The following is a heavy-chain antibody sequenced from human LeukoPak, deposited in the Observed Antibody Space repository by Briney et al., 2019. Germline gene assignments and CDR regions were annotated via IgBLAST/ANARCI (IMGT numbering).Heavy chain of an antibody. V-gene: IGHV3-11*06. J-gene: IGHJ4*02. Sequence: GGSLRPSYAASGFTFSDYYTSCIRQAPGNWLEWVSYISSSSSYTNYADSVKGRFTISRDNAKNSLYLQMNSLRAEDTAVYYCARNVDTANGYWGQGTLVTVSS. CDR3: ARNVDTANGY. CDR1: GFTFSDYY. D-gene: IGHD5-18*01. CDR2: ISSSSSYT.